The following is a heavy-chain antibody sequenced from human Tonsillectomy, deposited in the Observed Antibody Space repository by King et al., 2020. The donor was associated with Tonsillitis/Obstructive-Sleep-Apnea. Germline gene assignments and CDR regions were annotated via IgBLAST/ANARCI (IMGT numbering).Heavy chain of an antibody. CDR1: GFTFSSYE. CDR2: ISSSGSTI. J-gene: IGHJ4*02. Sequence: VQLVESGGGLVQPGGSLRLSCAASGFTFSSYEMNWVRQAPGKGLEWVSYISSSGSTIYYADSVKGRFTISRDNAKNSLYLQMNSLRAEDTAVYYCARVLGVQLWADDYWGQGTLVTVSS. CDR3: ARVLGVQLWADDY. D-gene: IGHD5-18*01. V-gene: IGHV3-48*03.